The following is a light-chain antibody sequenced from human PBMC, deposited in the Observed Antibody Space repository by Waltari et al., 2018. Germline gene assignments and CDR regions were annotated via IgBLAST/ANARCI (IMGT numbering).Light chain of an antibody. CDR3: SSYTSSMTYV. Sequence: QSALTQPASVSGSPGQSITISCTGTSSDVGAYKYVSWDQQHPDKAPKLIIFDVSDRPSGVSDRFSGSKSGNTASLTISGLQAEDEADYYCSSYTSSMTYVFGTATKVTVL. V-gene: IGLV2-14*03. J-gene: IGLJ1*01. CDR2: DVS. CDR1: SSDVGAYKY.